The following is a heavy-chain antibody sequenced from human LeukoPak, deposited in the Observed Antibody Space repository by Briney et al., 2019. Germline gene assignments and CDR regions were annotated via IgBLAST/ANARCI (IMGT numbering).Heavy chain of an antibody. D-gene: IGHD1-26*01. CDR1: GFTFSSYS. CDR2: ISSSSSTI. V-gene: IGHV3-48*01. Sequence: GGSLRLSCAASGFTFSSYSMNWVRQAPGKGLEWVSYISSSSSTIYYADSVKGRFAISRDNAKNSLYLQMNSLRAEDTAVYYCAREPEGKLKDPWGQGTLVTVSS. J-gene: IGHJ5*02. CDR3: AREPEGKLKDP.